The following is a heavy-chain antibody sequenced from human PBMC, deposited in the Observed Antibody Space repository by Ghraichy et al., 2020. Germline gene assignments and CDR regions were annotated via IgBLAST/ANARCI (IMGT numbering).Heavy chain of an antibody. CDR1: GFTFSNAW. V-gene: IGHV3-15*01. Sequence: GGSLRLSCAASGFTFSNAWMSWVRQAPGKGLEWVGRIKSKTDGGTTDYAAPVKGRFTISRDDSKNTLYLQMNSLKTEDTAVYYCTTAPRGFRGYYDFWSGYYFLSATTDAFDIWGQGTMVTVSS. CDR3: TTAPRGFRGYYDFWSGYYFLSATTDAFDI. CDR2: IKSKTDGGTT. J-gene: IGHJ3*02. D-gene: IGHD3-3*01.